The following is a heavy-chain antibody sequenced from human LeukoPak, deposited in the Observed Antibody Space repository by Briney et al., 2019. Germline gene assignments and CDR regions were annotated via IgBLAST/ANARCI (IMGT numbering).Heavy chain of an antibody. V-gene: IGHV3-15*01. D-gene: IGHD3-3*01. J-gene: IGHJ4*02. Sequence: GGSLRLSCAASGFTFSNAWMSWVRQAPGKGLEWVGRIKSKTDGGTTDYAAPVKGRFTISRDDSKNTLYLQMNSLKTEDTAVYYCTTDCDFWSGYLYYFDYWGQGTLVTVSS. CDR2: IKSKTDGGTT. CDR3: TTDCDFWSGYLYYFDY. CDR1: GFTFSNAW.